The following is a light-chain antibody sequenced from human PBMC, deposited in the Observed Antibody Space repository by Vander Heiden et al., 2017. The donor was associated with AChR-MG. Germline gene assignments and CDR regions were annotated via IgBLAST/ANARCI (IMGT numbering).Light chain of an antibody. CDR3: QQSYTIPRT. CDR2: AAS. Sequence: DIQMSLSPSSLSASVGDRVTMTCRASQSIARYLHWYQQKPGKAPKLLIYAASSLQSGVPSRFSGSGSGTDFTLTINSLQPEDFATYYCQQSYTIPRTFGQGTNLEIK. CDR1: QSIARY. V-gene: IGKV1-39*01. J-gene: IGKJ2*01.